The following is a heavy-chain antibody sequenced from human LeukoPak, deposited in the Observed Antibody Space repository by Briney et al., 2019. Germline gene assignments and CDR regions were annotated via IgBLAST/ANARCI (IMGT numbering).Heavy chain of an antibody. D-gene: IGHD6-13*01. J-gene: IGHJ5*02. CDR3: ARDPRVAAADDWFDP. CDR2: INQDGSER. CDR1: GFTFNDFW. Sequence: GGSLRLSCAASGFTFNDFWMTWVRQAPGKGLEWVANINQDGSERHYVDSVKGRFTTSRDNARNSVYLQMDSLRAEDTAVCYCARDPRVAAADDWFDPWGQGTLVTVSS. V-gene: IGHV3-7*03.